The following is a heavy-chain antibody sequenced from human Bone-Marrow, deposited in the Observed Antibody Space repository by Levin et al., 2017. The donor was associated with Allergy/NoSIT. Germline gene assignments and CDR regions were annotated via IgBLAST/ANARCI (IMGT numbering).Heavy chain of an antibody. CDR1: GGSFSGYY. J-gene: IGHJ5*02. CDR2: INHSGST. D-gene: IGHD3-9*01. V-gene: IGHV4-34*01. CDR3: ARGRLRYRFDP. Sequence: SSETLSLTCAVYGGSFSGYYWSWIRQPPGKGLEWIGEINHSGSTNYNPSLKSRVTISVDTSKNQFSLKLSSVTAADTAVYYCARGRLRYRFDPWGQGTLVTVSS.